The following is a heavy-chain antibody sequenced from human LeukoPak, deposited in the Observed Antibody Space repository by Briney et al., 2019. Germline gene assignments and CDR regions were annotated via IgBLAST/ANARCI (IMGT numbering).Heavy chain of an antibody. V-gene: IGHV3-64*01. J-gene: IGHJ3*01. Sequence: GGSLRLSCAASGFTFNNYAMHWVRQAPGDGLEYVSAINGNGGNTYYAHSVNGRFTISRDNSKNTLYLQMGSLRAEDTAVYYCARAYDAFDFWGQGTMVTVSS. CDR1: GFTFNNYA. CDR3: ARAYDAFDF. CDR2: INGNGGNT.